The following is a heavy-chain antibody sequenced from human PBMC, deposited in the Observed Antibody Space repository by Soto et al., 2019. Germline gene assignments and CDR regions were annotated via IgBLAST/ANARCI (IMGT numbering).Heavy chain of an antibody. CDR2: IYYSGST. J-gene: IGHJ4*02. CDR1: GGSISSYY. CDR3: ARTFSYGESDY. D-gene: IGHD4-17*01. Sequence: SETLSLTCTVSGGSISSYYWSWIRQPPGKGLEWIGYIYYSGSTNYNPSLKSRVTISVDTSKNQFSLKLSSVTAADTAVYYCARTFSYGESDYWGQGTLVTVSS. V-gene: IGHV4-59*01.